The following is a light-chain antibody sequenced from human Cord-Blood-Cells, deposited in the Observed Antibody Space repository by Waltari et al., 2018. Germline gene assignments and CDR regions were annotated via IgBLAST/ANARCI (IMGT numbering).Light chain of an antibody. CDR3: LLSYSGARGV. V-gene: IGLV7-46*01. Sequence: QAVVTQEPSLPVSPGGTVTLTCGSSTGAVTSGHYPSWFQQKPGQATRTLIYETSNKHSWTPARFSGSLLGGKAALTLSGAQPEDEAEYYCLLSYSGARGVFGGGTKLTVL. CDR2: ETS. J-gene: IGLJ3*02. CDR1: TGAVTSGHY.